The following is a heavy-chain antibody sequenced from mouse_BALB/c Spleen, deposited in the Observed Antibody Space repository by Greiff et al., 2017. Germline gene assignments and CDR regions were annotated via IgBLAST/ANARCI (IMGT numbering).Heavy chain of an antibody. CDR2: IWAGGST. CDR1: GFSLTSYG. D-gene: IGHD1-1*02. V-gene: IGHV2-9*02. J-gene: IGHJ4*01. Sequence: QVQLKESGPGLVAPSQSLSITCTVSGFSLTSYGVHWVRQPPGKGLEWLGVIWAGGSTNYNSALMSRLSISKDNSKSQVFLKMNSLQTDDTAMYYCARARWAGRLYYAMDYWGQGTSVTVSS. CDR3: ARARWAGRLYYAMDY.